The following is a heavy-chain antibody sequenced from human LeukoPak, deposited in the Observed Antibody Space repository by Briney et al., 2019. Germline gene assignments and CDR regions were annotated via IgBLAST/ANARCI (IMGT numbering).Heavy chain of an antibody. CDR3: ARGYNSSGVYYFDY. CDR2: INHSGST. J-gene: IGHJ4*02. V-gene: IGHV4-34*01. D-gene: IGHD6-25*01. Sequence: PSETLSLTCAVYGGSFSGYYWSWIRQPPGKGLEWIGEINHSGSTNYNPSLKSRVTISVDTSKNQFSLKLSSVTAADTAVYYCARGYNSSGVYYFDYWGQGTLVTVSS. CDR1: GGSFSGYY.